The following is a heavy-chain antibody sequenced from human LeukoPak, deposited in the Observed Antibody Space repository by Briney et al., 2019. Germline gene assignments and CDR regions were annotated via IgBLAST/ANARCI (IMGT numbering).Heavy chain of an antibody. Sequence: ASVTVSFKSSGYTFTDYYMHWARQAPGQGPEWMGWINPNSGGTNYAQKFQGRVTMTRDTSISTAYMELSRLRSDDTAVYYCARGPGDGYYTERAFDIWGQGTMVTVSS. J-gene: IGHJ3*02. CDR2: INPNSGGT. CDR3: ARGPGDGYYTERAFDI. D-gene: IGHD5-24*01. CDR1: GYTFTDYY. V-gene: IGHV1-2*02.